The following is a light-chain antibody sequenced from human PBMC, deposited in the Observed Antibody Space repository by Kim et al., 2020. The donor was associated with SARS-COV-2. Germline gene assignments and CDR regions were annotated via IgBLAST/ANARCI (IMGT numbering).Light chain of an antibody. J-gene: IGKJ2*01. CDR1: QTINSW. V-gene: IGKV1-5*03. Sequence: DIQMTQSPSTLSASVGDRVTMTCRSSQTINSWLAWYQPKPGKAPKLLISKASSLESGVPSRFSGSGSGTEFSLTISSLQPDDFATYYCQQYHRYSYTFGQGTKLDI. CDR3: QQYHRYSYT. CDR2: KAS.